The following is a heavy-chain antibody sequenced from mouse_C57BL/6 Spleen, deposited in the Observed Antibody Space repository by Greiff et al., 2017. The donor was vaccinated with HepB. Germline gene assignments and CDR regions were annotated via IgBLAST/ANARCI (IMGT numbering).Heavy chain of an antibody. CDR1: GYSFTGYY. CDR2: INPSTGGT. V-gene: IGHV1-42*01. Sequence: EVQLQQSGPELVKPGASVKISCKASGYSFTGYYMNWVKQSPEKSLEWIGEINPSTGGTTYNQKLKAKATLTVDKSSSTAYMQLTSLTSEASAVYDCSRWGAYYGSSYGYFDYWGQGTTLTVSS. J-gene: IGHJ2*01. D-gene: IGHD1-1*01. CDR3: SRWGAYYGSSYGYFDY.